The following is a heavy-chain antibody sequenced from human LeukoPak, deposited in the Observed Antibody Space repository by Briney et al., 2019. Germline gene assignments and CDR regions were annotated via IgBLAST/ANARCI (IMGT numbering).Heavy chain of an antibody. CDR2: INHSGST. CDR3: ARVRGYCSGGSCYPYWFDP. D-gene: IGHD2-15*01. CDR1: GGSFSGYY. J-gene: IGHJ5*02. Sequence: SETLSLTCAVYGGSFSGYYWSWIRQPPGKGLEWVGEINHSGSTNYNPSLKSRVTISVDTSRNQFSLKLSSVTAADTAVYYCARVRGYCSGGSCYPYWFDPWGQGNLVTVSS. V-gene: IGHV4-34*01.